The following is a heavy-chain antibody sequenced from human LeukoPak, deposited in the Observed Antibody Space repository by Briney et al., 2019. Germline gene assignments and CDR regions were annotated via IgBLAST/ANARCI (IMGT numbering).Heavy chain of an antibody. CDR3: TTDFYDSSGYYKGY. D-gene: IGHD3-22*01. Sequence: PGGSLRLSCAASGFTVSSNYMTWVRQAPGKGLEWVGRIKSKTDGGTTDYAAPVKGRLTISRDDSKNTLYLQMNSLKTEDTAVYYCTTDFYDSSGYYKGYWGQGTLVTVSS. CDR2: IKSKTDGGTT. V-gene: IGHV3-15*01. CDR1: GFTVSSNY. J-gene: IGHJ4*02.